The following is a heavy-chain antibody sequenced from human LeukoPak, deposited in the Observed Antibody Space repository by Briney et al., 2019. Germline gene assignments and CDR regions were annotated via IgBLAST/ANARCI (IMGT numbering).Heavy chain of an antibody. CDR2: IYYSGST. CDR3: ARHTYYGIPFDY. CDR1: GGSISSYY. Sequence: PSETLSLTCTVSGGSISSYYWSWIRQPPGKGLEWIGYIYYSGSTNYNPSLKSRVTISVDTSKNQFSLKLSSVTAADTAVYYCARHTYYGIPFDYWGQGTLVTVSS. V-gene: IGHV4-59*08. J-gene: IGHJ4*02. D-gene: IGHD4-17*01.